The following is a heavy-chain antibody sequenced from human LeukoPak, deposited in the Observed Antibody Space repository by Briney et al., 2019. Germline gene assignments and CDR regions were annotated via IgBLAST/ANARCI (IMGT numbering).Heavy chain of an antibody. J-gene: IGHJ2*01. CDR2: IYSSGTT. CDR3: ARRVYGDFPDWYFDL. D-gene: IGHD4-17*01. V-gene: IGHV4-59*08. Sequence: SETLSLTCTVSGGSISGYYWNWIRQPPGKGLEWIGYIYSSGTTNYNPSLRSRVTISVDTSKNQFSLKLSYVTAADTAVLYCARRVYGDFPDWYFDLWGRGTLVTVSS. CDR1: GGSISGYY.